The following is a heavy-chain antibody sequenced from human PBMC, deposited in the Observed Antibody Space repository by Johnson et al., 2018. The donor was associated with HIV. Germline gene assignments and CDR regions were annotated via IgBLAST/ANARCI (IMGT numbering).Heavy chain of an antibody. CDR3: ARDPQFGAFDI. CDR1: GFTFSSYW. V-gene: IGHV3-7*01. Sequence: VQLVESGGGVVQPGGSLRLSCAASGFTFSSYWMSWVRQAPGKGLEWVANIKQDGSEKKCADSVKGRFPISRDNSKNTLYLQMNSLRAEDTAVYYCARDPQFGAFDIWGQGTMVTVSS. CDR2: IKQDGSEK. J-gene: IGHJ3*02. D-gene: IGHD3-3*01.